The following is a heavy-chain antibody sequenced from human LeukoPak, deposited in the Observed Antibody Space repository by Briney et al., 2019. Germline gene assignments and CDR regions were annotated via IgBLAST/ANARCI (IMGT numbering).Heavy chain of an antibody. J-gene: IGHJ4*02. CDR2: INHSGST. CDR1: GGSFSGYY. D-gene: IGHD6-19*01. V-gene: IGHV4-34*01. CDR3: ARGQGSSGWYKY. Sequence: SETLSLTCAVYGGSFSGYYWSWIHQPPGKGLEWIGEINHSGSTNYNPSLKSRVTISVDTSKNQFSLKLSSVTAADTAVYYCARGQGSSGWYKYWGQGTLVTVSS.